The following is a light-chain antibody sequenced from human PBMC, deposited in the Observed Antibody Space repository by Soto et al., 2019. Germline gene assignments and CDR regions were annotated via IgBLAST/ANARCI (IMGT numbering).Light chain of an antibody. CDR3: KHYDSTPTYT. J-gene: IGKJ2*01. V-gene: IGKV3-20*01. CDR1: RTFASSY. CDR2: AAS. Sequence: EILLAHSPLTLCLSQWGRATCFCSARRTFASSYLGWYQQKPGKAPRLMIYAASTRASGIPDRFSGSGSATDFTLTISRLEAEDSAVYYCKHYDSTPTYTFGQGTKVDIK.